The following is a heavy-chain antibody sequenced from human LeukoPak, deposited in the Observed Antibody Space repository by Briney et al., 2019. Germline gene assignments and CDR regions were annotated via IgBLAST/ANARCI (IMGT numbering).Heavy chain of an antibody. J-gene: IGHJ4*02. D-gene: IGHD1-1*01. Sequence: SQTLSLTCAISGDSVSRHGRTWDWVRQSPSRGLEWLGRTFYRSKWYNDYAVSVKSRITVSPDTSKNQFSLHLNSVTPEDTAVYYCVRSYDWVFDYWGQGTRVTVSS. CDR1: GDSVSRHGRT. CDR2: TFYRSKWYN. V-gene: IGHV6-1*01. CDR3: VRSYDWVFDY.